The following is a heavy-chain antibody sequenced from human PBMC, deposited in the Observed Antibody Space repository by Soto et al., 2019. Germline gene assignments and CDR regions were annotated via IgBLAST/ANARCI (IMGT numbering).Heavy chain of an antibody. Sequence: PGGSLRLSCAASGFTFGASALQWVRQASGKGLEWLGRIGSRVESYATTYDVSVKGRFTISRDDSKKTAYLQMNSLDPVDTATYYCAHFTLHDYGDYDPGTSHVFDSWGQGTLVTVSS. J-gene: IGHJ4*02. V-gene: IGHV3-73*01. CDR2: IGSRVESYAT. D-gene: IGHD4-17*01. CDR1: GFTFGASA. CDR3: AHFTLHDYGDYDPGTSHVFDS.